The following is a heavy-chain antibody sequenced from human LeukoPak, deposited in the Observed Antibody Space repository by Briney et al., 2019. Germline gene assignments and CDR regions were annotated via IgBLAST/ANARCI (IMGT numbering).Heavy chain of an antibody. CDR1: GFTFSSYG. Sequence: GKSLRLSCAASGFTFSSYGMHWVRQAPGKGLEWVAVIWYDGSNKYYADSVKGRFTISRDNSKNTLYLQMNSLRAEDTAVYYCAGEREYCSAGSCDWYFDLWGRGTLVTVSS. V-gene: IGHV3-33*01. J-gene: IGHJ2*01. D-gene: IGHD2-15*01. CDR2: IWYDGSNK. CDR3: AGEREYCSAGSCDWYFDL.